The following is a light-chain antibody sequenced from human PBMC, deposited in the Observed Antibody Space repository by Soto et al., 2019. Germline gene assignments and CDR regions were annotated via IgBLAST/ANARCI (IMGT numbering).Light chain of an antibody. CDR2: GAS. CDR1: QSVSGSY. V-gene: IGKV3-20*01. CDR3: QQYETSPWT. J-gene: IGKJ1*01. Sequence: EIVLTHSPGTLSLSPCEIATLSCRASQSVSGSYLAWYQQKPGQAPRLVIYGASTRAPGIPDRFTGRGSGTDFTVTISRLEPEDFAVYYCQQYETSPWTFGQGTKVDIK.